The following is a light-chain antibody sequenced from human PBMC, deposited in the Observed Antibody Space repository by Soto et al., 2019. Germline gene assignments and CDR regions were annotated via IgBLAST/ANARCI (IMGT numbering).Light chain of an antibody. V-gene: IGKV3-15*01. CDR2: GAS. Sequence: MTQSPSTLSGSVGDRVTITCRASQSVSSNLAWYQQTPGQAPRLLISGASTRATGIPARFSGSGSGTEFTLTISSLQSEDFAVYYCQQYNDGPRTFGQGTKVDIK. CDR1: QSVSSN. CDR3: QQYNDGPRT. J-gene: IGKJ1*01.